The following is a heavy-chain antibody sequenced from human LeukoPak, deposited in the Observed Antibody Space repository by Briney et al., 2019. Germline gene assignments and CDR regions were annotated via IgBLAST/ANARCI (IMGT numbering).Heavy chain of an antibody. V-gene: IGHV4-59*01. Sequence: SETLSLTCTVSGGSISSYYWSWIRQPPGKGLEWIGYMYNSGSTSYNPSLKSRVTISVDTSKNQFSLKLSSVTAADTAVYYCARAGPGANFDYWGRGALVTVSS. CDR3: ARAGPGANFDY. CDR2: MYNSGST. D-gene: IGHD2-2*01. J-gene: IGHJ4*02. CDR1: GGSISSYY.